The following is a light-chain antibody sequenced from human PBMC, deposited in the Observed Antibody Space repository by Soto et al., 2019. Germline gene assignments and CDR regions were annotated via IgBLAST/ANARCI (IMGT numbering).Light chain of an antibody. CDR3: QSYDSSLSGWV. V-gene: IGLV1-40*01. J-gene: IGLJ3*02. CDR1: SSNIGAGYD. Sequence: QSVLTQPPSVSGAPGQRVTISCIGSSSNIGAGYDVHWYQQLPGTAPKLLISGNTNRPSGVPDRFSGSKSGTSASLAITGLQAEDEADYYCQSYDSSLSGWVFGGGTKLTV. CDR2: GNT.